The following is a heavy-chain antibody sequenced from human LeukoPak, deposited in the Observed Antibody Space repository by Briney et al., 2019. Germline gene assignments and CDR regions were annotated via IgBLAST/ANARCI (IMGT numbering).Heavy chain of an antibody. V-gene: IGHV3-23*01. CDR3: VKDLTHGDGRWEFDV. Sequence: KAGGSLRLSCVVSGFSVGYYATAWVRQAPGKGLEWVSGIYGSGTGTFYTDAVKGRFTISKDSSENILYLQMNSLRVEDTAIYRCVKDLTHGDGRWEFDVWGQGTLVTVSS. CDR1: GFSVGYYA. CDR2: IYGSGTGT. D-gene: IGHD2-8*01. J-gene: IGHJ5*02.